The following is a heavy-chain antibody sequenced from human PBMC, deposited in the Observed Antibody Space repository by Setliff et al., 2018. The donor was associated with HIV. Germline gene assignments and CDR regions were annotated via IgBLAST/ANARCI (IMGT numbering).Heavy chain of an antibody. CDR1: GGSISSSSYY. V-gene: IGHV4-39*01. J-gene: IGHJ4*02. Sequence: SETLSLTCTVSGGSISSSSYYWGWIRQHPGKGLEWIGSIYYTGSTYYNPSLKSRVTISVDTSKNQFSLKLSSVTAADTAVYYCARHYNVNYYVRKDFDYWGQGTLVTVSS. CDR3: ARHYNVNYYVRKDFDY. CDR2: IYYTGST. D-gene: IGHD1-26*01.